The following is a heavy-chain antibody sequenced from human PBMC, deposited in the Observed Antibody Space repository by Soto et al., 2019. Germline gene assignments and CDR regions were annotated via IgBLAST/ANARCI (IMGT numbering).Heavy chain of an antibody. CDR3: AKRSPVSTYYFDY. CDR1: GFSFSSYG. V-gene: IGHV3-23*01. CDR2: NSGGGGTT. Sequence: EVQLLESGGDLVQPGGSLRLSCAASGFSFSSYGMSWVRQAPGKGLEWVSSNSGGGGTTYYADSVKGRFTISRDNSKNTLYLQMNSLKVEDTAVYYCAKRSPVSTYYFDYWGQGTLVTVSS. J-gene: IGHJ4*02.